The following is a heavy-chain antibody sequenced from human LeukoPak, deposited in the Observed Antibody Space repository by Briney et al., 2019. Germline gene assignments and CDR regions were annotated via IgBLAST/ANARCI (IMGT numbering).Heavy chain of an antibody. J-gene: IGHJ4*02. CDR1: GGSISSGSYY. CDR2: IYTSGST. D-gene: IGHD2/OR15-2a*01. Sequence: SQTLSLTCTVSGGSISSGSYYWSWIRQPAGKGLEWIGRIYTSGSTNYNPSLKSRVTISVDTSKNQLSLKLRSVTAADTAVHYCASSKYCNSTTYIDYWGQGTLVTVSS. V-gene: IGHV4-61*02. CDR3: ASSKYCNSTTYIDY.